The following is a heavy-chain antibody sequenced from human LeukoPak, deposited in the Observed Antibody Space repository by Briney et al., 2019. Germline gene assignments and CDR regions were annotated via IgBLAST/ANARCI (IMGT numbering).Heavy chain of an antibody. CDR1: GYTFTSYY. CDR2: INPSGGST. Sequence: GASVKVSCKASGYTFTSYYMHWVRQAPGQGLEWMGIINPSGGSTSYAQKFQGRVTMTRDTSTSTVYMELSSLRSEDTAVYYCAREGALLWFGELFRNWFDPWGQGTLVTVSS. V-gene: IGHV1-46*01. D-gene: IGHD3-10*01. J-gene: IGHJ5*02. CDR3: AREGALLWFGELFRNWFDP.